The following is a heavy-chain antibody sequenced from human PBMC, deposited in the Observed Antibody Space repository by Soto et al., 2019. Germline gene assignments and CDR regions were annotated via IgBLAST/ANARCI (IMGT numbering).Heavy chain of an antibody. J-gene: IGHJ4*02. V-gene: IGHV4-34*01. D-gene: IGHD6-19*01. CDR2: INHSGSA. CDR1: GESFSGYI. CDR3: ARGLITGSHYSGGWYYFDS. Sequence: QVQLQQSGAGLLKPSETLSLTCAVYGESFSGYIWTWIRQTPGKGLQWIGQINHSGSAYYNPSLKSRVTMSVHTSLSQLPLELSSVTAADTAVYYCARGLITGSHYSGGWYYFDSWGQGTQVTVSS.